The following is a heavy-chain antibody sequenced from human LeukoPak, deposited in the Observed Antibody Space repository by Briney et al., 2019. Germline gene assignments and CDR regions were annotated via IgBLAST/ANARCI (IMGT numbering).Heavy chain of an antibody. CDR3: ARLYGSGSYFYYYYYMDV. J-gene: IGHJ6*03. CDR2: IHHSGST. Sequence: SETLSLTCTVSGYSISSGYYWGWIRQPPGKGLEWIGSIHHSGSTYYNPSLKSRVTISVDTSKNQFSLKLSSVTAADTAVYYCARLYGSGSYFYYYYYMDVWGKGTTVTISS. D-gene: IGHD3-10*01. V-gene: IGHV4-38-2*02. CDR1: GYSISSGYY.